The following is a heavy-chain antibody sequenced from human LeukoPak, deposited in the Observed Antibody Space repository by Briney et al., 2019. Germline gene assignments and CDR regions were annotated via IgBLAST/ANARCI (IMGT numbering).Heavy chain of an antibody. CDR1: GFTFSSYG. D-gene: IGHD2-2*01. V-gene: IGHV3-30*02. CDR2: IRYDGSNK. J-gene: IGHJ4*02. Sequence: GGSLRLSCAASGFTFSSYGMHWVRQAPGKGLEWVAFIRYDGSNKYYADSVKGRFTISRDNSKNTLYLQTNSLRAEDTAVYYCAKVFGYCSSTSCYVFDYWGQGTQVTVSS. CDR3: AKVFGYCSSTSCYVFDY.